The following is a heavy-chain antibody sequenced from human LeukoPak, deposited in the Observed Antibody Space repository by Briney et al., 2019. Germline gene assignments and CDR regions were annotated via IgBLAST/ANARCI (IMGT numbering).Heavy chain of an antibody. V-gene: IGHV4-59*12. D-gene: IGHD3-16*01. CDR3: ARVRRDSYLDY. Sequence: SETLSLTCTVSGASISDYYWSWIRQPPGKGLEWTGFFSNSGTTNYNPSLKSRVTMSVDTSKNQFSLKLSPVTAADTAVYYCARVRRDSYLDYWGQGTLVTVSS. CDR1: GASISDYY. CDR2: FSNSGTT. J-gene: IGHJ4*02.